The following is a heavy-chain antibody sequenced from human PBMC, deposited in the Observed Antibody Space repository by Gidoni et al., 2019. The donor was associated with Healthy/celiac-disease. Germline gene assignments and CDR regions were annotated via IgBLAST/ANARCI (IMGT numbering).Heavy chain of an antibody. CDR1: GGSFSGYY. V-gene: IGHV4-34*01. CDR3: ARGTQGRRYYYDSSGRVFDY. CDR2: INHSGST. J-gene: IGHJ4*02. Sequence: QVQLQQWGAGLLKPSETLSLTCAVYGGSFSGYYWSWIRQPPGKGLEWIGEINHSGSTNYNPSLKSRVTISVDTSKNQFSLKLSSVTAADTAVYYCARGTQGRRYYYDSSGRVFDYWGQGTLVTVSS. D-gene: IGHD3-22*01.